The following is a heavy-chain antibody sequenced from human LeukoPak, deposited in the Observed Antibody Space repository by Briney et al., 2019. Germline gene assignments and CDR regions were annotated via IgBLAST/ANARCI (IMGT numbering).Heavy chain of an antibody. V-gene: IGHV3-20*04. Sequence: GRSLRLSCAASGFTFGSHWMSWVRQAPGKGLEWVSFISWNGGSTGYADSVKGRFTISRDNAKNSLYLQMSSLRAEDTALYYCAREETRITMLRGVTYFEYWGQGTLVTVSS. CDR2: ISWNGGST. CDR1: GFTFGSHW. CDR3: AREETRITMLRGVTYFEY. D-gene: IGHD3-10*01. J-gene: IGHJ4*02.